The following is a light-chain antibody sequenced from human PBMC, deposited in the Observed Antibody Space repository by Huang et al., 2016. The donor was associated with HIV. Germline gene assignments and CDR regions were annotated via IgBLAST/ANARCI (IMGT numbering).Light chain of an antibody. CDR2: DAS. CDR1: QSLDKGF. V-gene: IGKV3-20*01. J-gene: IGKJ1*01. Sequence: ELVLTQSPGTLSSSPGGAAVISCRASQSLDKGFLAWYRQKPGQAPELLIFDASKRPSYSPDRFVGRVYGTDFSLTINGLDPEDFAFYFCHHYGATQWAFGRGTRVE. CDR3: HHYGATQWA.